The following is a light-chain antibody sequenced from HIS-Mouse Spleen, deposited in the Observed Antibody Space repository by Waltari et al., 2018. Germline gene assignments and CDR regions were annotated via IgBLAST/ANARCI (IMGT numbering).Light chain of an antibody. CDR3: CSYAGSSTFWV. Sequence: QSALTQPASVSGSPGQSIPIYCTGTSSHGGLYNLVSWYQQHPGNAPKLMIYEGSKRPSGVSNRFSGSKSGNTASLTISGLQAEDEADYYCCSYAGSSTFWVFGGGTKLTVL. V-gene: IGLV2-23*03. CDR1: SSHGGLYNL. CDR2: EGS. J-gene: IGLJ3*02.